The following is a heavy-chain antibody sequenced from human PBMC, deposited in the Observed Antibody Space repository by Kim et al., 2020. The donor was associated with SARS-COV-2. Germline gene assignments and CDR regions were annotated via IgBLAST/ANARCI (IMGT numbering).Heavy chain of an antibody. D-gene: IGHD6-19*01. Sequence: GGSLRLSCAASGFTFSNYEMNWVRQAPGKGLEWVSTISSRGSTIYYAASVKGRFTISRDNAKNSLYLLMNSLRAEDTAVYYCARDQDSSGWSSRGYYYYYDMDVWGQGTTVTVSS. CDR2: ISSRGSTI. V-gene: IGHV3-48*03. CDR1: GFTFSNYE. J-gene: IGHJ6*02. CDR3: ARDQDSSGWSSRGYYYYYDMDV.